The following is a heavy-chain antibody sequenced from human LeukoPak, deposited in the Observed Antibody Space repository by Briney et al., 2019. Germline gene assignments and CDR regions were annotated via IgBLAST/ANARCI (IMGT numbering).Heavy chain of an antibody. CDR2: VSESGGIT. CDR3: AKRAVAGAYFDY. J-gene: IGHJ4*02. CDR1: GFSFSNSA. V-gene: IGHV3-23*01. D-gene: IGHD6-19*01. Sequence: GGSLRLSCAASGFSFSNSAMSWVRQAPGTGLEWVSTVSESGGITWYADSVKGRFTISRDNSKNTLHLQMNSLRAEDTAVYYCAKRAVAGAYFDYWGQGTLVTVSS.